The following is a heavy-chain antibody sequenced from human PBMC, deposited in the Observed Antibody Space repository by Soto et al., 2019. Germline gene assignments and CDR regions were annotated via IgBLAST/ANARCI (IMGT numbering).Heavy chain of an antibody. Sequence: SETLSLTCTVSGGSISSYYWSWIRQPPGKGLEWIGYIYYTGSTNYNPSLKSRITISVDTSKNQFSLILSSVTAADTAVYYCARHTNHHLLRYFDWSIDYWGQGTLVTVSS. J-gene: IGHJ4*02. CDR2: IYYTGST. V-gene: IGHV4-59*08. D-gene: IGHD3-9*01. CDR3: ARHTNHHLLRYFDWSIDY. CDR1: GGSISSYY.